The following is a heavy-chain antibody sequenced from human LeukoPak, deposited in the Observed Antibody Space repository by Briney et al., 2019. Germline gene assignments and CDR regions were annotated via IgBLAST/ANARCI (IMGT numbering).Heavy chain of an antibody. CDR3: ARDDPLRVTATLDY. Sequence: SETLSLTCTVSGDSSNSNFWSWVRQPAGKGLEWIGRIYTSGSTNYNPSLKSRVTMSVDTSKNQFSLRLSSVTAADTAVYYCARDDPLRVTATLDYWGQGTLVTVSS. CDR2: IYTSGST. J-gene: IGHJ4*02. V-gene: IGHV4-4*07. D-gene: IGHD2-21*02. CDR1: GDSSNSNF.